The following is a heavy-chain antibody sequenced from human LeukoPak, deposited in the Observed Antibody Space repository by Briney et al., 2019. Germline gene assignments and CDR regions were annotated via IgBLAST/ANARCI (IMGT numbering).Heavy chain of an antibody. CDR2: INPNSGGA. CDR3: ARVLEWLAPYDAFDI. Sequence: ASVKVSCKASGYTFTGYHMHWVRRAPGQGLQWMGWINPNSGGANYAQNFQGRVTMTRDTSISTAYMELSRLRSDDTAVYYCARVLEWLAPYDAFDIWGQGTMVTVSS. D-gene: IGHD3-3*01. V-gene: IGHV1-2*02. J-gene: IGHJ3*02. CDR1: GYTFTGYH.